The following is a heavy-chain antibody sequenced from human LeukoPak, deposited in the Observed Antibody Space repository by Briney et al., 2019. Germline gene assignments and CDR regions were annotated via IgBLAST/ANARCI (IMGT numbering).Heavy chain of an antibody. CDR3: ARAGVDTSGYYYQGFDY. CDR2: ITSNGKSV. V-gene: IGHV3-11*04. J-gene: IGHJ4*02. CDR1: GFTFSDYY. Sequence: GGSLRLSCAASGFTFSDYYMGWIRQAPGKGLEWVSYITSNGKSVYYAASVKGRFTISRDNAKNSLYLQVNSLTAEDTAVYYCARAGVDTSGYYYQGFDYWGQGTLVTVSS. D-gene: IGHD3-3*01.